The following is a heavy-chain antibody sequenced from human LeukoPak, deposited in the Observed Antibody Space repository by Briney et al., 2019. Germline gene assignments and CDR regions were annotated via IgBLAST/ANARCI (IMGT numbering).Heavy chain of an antibody. D-gene: IGHD3-10*01. Sequence: SQTLSLTCTVSGGSISSGSYYWSWIRQPAGKGLEWIGRIYTSGSTNYNPSLKSRVTISVDTSKNQFSLKLSSVTAADTAVYYCARSTYYYGSGSPKYYFDYWGQGTLVTVSS. CDR1: GGSISSGSYY. V-gene: IGHV4-61*02. CDR2: IYTSGST. CDR3: ARSTYYYGSGSPKYYFDY. J-gene: IGHJ4*02.